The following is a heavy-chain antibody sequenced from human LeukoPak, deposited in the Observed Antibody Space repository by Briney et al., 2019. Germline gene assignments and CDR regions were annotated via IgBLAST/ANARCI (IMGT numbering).Heavy chain of an antibody. Sequence: GGSLRLSCAASGFTFSSYWMHWVRQAPGKGLEWVAVIWYDGSNKYYADSVKGRFTISRDNSKNTLYLQMNSLRAEDTAVYYCARTTMIARSGAFDIWGQGTMVTVSS. J-gene: IGHJ3*02. CDR2: IWYDGSNK. CDR3: ARTTMIARSGAFDI. D-gene: IGHD3-22*01. V-gene: IGHV3-33*08. CDR1: GFTFSSYW.